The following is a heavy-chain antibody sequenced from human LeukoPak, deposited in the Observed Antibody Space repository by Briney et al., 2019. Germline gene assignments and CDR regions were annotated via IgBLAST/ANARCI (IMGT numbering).Heavy chain of an antibody. CDR3: AKDSSGYSYGYGHYFDY. Sequence: GGSLRLSCAASGFTFSSYGMHWVRQAPGKGLEWVAFIRYDGSNKYYADSVKGRFTISRDNSKNTLYLQMNSLRAGDTAVYYCAKDSSGYSYGYGHYFDYWGQGTLVTVSS. V-gene: IGHV3-30*02. CDR1: GFTFSSYG. J-gene: IGHJ4*02. D-gene: IGHD5-18*01. CDR2: IRYDGSNK.